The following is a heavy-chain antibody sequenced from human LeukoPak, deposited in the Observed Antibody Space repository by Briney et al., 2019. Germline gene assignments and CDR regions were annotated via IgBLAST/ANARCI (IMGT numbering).Heavy chain of an antibody. D-gene: IGHD3-16*02. V-gene: IGHV4-59*12. Sequence: PSETLSLTCNFSTDSMTYIFWSWIRQPAGKGLEWIGYIYYSGSTNYNPSLKSRVTISVDTSKNQFSLKLSSVTAADTAVYYCARGPRIGGYRPGYFQHWGQGTLVTVSS. CDR3: ARGPRIGGYRPGYFQH. J-gene: IGHJ1*01. CDR2: IYYSGST. CDR1: TDSMTYIF.